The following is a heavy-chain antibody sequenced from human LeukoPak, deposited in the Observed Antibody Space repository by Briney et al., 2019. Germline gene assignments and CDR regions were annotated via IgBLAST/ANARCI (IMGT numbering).Heavy chain of an antibody. J-gene: IGHJ3*02. Sequence: GESLKISCKGSGYSFTSYWIGWVRQMPGKGLEWMGIIYPGGSDTRYSPSFQGQVTISADKSISTAYLQWSSLKASDTAMYYCASPYGGYCSSTSCYNTNDAFDIWGQGTMVTVSS. CDR3: ASPYGGYCSSTSCYNTNDAFDI. CDR1: GYSFTSYW. V-gene: IGHV5-51*01. D-gene: IGHD2-2*01. CDR2: IYPGGSDT.